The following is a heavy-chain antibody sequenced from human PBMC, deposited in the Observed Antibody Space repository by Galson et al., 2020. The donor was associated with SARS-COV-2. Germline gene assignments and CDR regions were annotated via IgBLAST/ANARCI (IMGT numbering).Heavy chain of an antibody. V-gene: IGHV1-18*01. CDR3: ARDSVIAVAGTGSDYYYYGMYV. CDR1: GYTFTSYG. J-gene: IGHJ6*02. D-gene: IGHD6-19*01. Sequence: ASVKVSCKASGYTFTSYGISWVRQAPGQGLEWMGWISAYNGNTNYAQKLQGRVTMTTDTSTSTAYMELRSLRSDDTAVYYCARDSVIAVAGTGSDYYYYGMYVWGQGTTVTVSS. CDR2: ISAYNGNT.